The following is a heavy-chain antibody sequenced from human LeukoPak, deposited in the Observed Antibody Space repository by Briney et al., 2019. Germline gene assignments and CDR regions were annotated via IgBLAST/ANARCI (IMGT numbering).Heavy chain of an antibody. CDR1: GGSISSYS. J-gene: IGHJ1*01. D-gene: IGHD5-12*01. V-gene: IGHV4-59*03. CDR3: ANTTRVAPDGRAEYFQH. CDR2: RYVGGRD. Sequence: SETLSLTYTVSGGSISSYSWSWIRQPPGKGLEWIGCRYVGGRDLYNPSLKSRVTISVDASEKQISLSLRSVTAADTAMYYCANTTRVAPDGRAEYFQHWGQGTLAIVSS.